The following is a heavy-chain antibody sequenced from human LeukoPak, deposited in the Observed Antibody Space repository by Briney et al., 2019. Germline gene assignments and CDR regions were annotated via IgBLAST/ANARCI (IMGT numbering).Heavy chain of an antibody. Sequence: GGSLRPSCAASGFTLSDHYMDWVRQAPGKGLEWVGRTRDKAKSYTTDYAASVKGRFTISRDDSRNSVYLQMNSLRAEDTAVYYCAKDSFQLMVYAAPFDYWGQGTLVTVSS. J-gene: IGHJ4*02. CDR2: TRDKAKSYTT. CDR1: GFTLSDHY. CDR3: AKDSFQLMVYAAPFDY. V-gene: IGHV3-72*01. D-gene: IGHD2-8*01.